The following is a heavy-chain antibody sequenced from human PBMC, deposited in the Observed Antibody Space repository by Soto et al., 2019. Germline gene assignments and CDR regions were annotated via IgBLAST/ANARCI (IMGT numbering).Heavy chain of an antibody. J-gene: IGHJ6*03. CDR3: ARVKSQYCSSTSCYADYMDV. Sequence: GRSLRLSCAASGFTFISYWMSWVRQAPGKGLEWVANIKQDGSEKYYVDSVKGRFTISRDNAKNSLYLQMNSLRAEDTAVYYCARVKSQYCSSTSCYADYMDVWGKGTTVTVSS. D-gene: IGHD2-2*01. CDR2: IKQDGSEK. V-gene: IGHV3-7*01. CDR1: GFTFISYW.